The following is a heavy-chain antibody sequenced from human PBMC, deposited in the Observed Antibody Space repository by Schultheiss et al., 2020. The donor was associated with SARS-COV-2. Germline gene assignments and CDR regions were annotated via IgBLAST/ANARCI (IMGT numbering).Heavy chain of an antibody. CDR2: INPNSGGT. J-gene: IGHJ4*02. CDR3: ARSLGGVQTDS. V-gene: IGHV1-2*04. Sequence: ASVKVSCKASGYTFTGYYMHWVRQAPGQGLEWMGWINPNSGGTNYAQKFQGWVTMTRDTSITTAYMELNSLTSDASAVYYCARSLGGVQTDSWGQGTLVTVSS. CDR1: GYTFTGYY. D-gene: IGHD3-16*01.